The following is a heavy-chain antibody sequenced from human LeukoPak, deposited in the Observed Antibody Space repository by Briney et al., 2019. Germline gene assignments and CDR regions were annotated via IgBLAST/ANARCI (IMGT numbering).Heavy chain of an antibody. J-gene: IGHJ6*03. D-gene: IGHD6-13*01. CDR1: GGSFSGYY. CDR2: INHSGST. Sequence: SETLSLTCAVYGGSFSGYYWTWLPQPPGKGLEWLGEINHSGSTSYNPSLKSRVTISVDTSKNQFSLKLRSVTAADTAVYYCAREVDSSSWYGDYYHYYMDVWGKGTTVTVSS. V-gene: IGHV4-34*01. CDR3: AREVDSSSWYGDYYHYYMDV.